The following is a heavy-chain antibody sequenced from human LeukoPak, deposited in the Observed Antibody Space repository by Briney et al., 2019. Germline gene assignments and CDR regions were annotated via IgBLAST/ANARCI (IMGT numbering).Heavy chain of an antibody. CDR1: GFTFSSYA. CDR3: AKAHSLRGAMIFGFDI. D-gene: IGHD3-10*01. J-gene: IGHJ3*02. CDR2: ISDSGGNR. V-gene: IGHV3-23*01. Sequence: GGSLRLSCAASGFTFSSYAMTWVRQAPGKGLEWVSSISDSGGNRYYADSVKGRFTMSRDNSKNTLYLQLNSLRVEDTAVYYCAKAHSLRGAMIFGFDIWGQGTRVTVSS.